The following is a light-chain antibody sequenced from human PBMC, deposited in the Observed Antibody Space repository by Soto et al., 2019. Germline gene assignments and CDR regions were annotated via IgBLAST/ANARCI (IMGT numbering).Light chain of an antibody. J-gene: IGKJ2*01. CDR3: LHHRTCPYT. V-gene: IGKV1-17*03. CDR1: QTVYTF. CDR2: AAS. Sequence: DIQMTQSPSAMSASVGDTVTITCRASQTVYTFLAWFQQKPGKVPKRLIYAASSLQSGVPSRFSGSGSGTEFTLTISNLQPEDFATYHCLHHRTCPYTLGQGTKLEL.